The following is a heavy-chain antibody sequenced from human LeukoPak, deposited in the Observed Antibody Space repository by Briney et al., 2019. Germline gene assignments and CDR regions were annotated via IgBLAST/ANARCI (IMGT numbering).Heavy chain of an antibody. CDR2: IAFDGSND. V-gene: IGHV3-30*09. J-gene: IGHJ4*02. D-gene: IGHD2-2*01. CDR3: ARGPLYCSKIRCYGLFEY. Sequence: GGSLRLSCTASGFTFSTYAMHWVRQAPGKGLEWVAVIAFDGSNDHSTDSVKGRFGISRDNSKNTVYLQMNSLRAEDTAVYYCARGPLYCSKIRCYGLFEYWGQGTLVTVSS. CDR1: GFTFSTYA.